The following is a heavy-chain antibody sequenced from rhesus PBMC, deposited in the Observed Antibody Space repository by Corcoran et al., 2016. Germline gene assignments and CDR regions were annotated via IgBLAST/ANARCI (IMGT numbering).Heavy chain of an antibody. CDR1: GYTFTSYY. D-gene: IGHD1-20*01. Sequence: QVQLVHSGAEVKKPGTSVKLSCKASGYTFTSYYLNWVRQAPGQVLGWMGWINPSSCNTGYAQKFQGRVTMTRDTSTSTAYMELNSLRSEDTAVYYCARRYSWNNGYFDYWGQGVLVTVSS. J-gene: IGHJ4*01. CDR3: ARRYSWNNGYFDY. V-gene: IGHV1-200*01. CDR2: INPSSCNT.